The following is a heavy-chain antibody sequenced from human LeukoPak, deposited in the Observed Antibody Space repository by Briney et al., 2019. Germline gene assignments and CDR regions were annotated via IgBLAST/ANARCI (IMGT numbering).Heavy chain of an antibody. D-gene: IGHD2-2*01. V-gene: IGHV3-64*01. CDR3: ARGAAASFDY. Sequence: GGSLRLSCAASGFTFSSYPMHWVRQAPGKGLEYVSAIDTNGGSTYYANSVKGRFTISRDNSKNTLYLQMGSLGAEDMAVYYCARGAAASFDYWGQGTLVTVSS. J-gene: IGHJ4*02. CDR1: GFTFSSYP. CDR2: IDTNGGST.